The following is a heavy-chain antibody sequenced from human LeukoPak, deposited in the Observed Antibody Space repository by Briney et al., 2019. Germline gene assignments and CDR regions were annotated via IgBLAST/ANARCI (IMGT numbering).Heavy chain of an antibody. D-gene: IGHD5-18*01. Sequence: PGGSLRLSCAASGFTFSSSTMNWVRQVPGKGLEWVSAIGGSGSATNYADSVKGRFIISRDNSKNTLYLQMNSLRVEDTAVYYCAREDTALVIAYWGQGTLVTVSS. CDR1: GFTFSSST. V-gene: IGHV3-23*01. CDR3: AREDTALVIAY. CDR2: IGGSGSAT. J-gene: IGHJ4*02.